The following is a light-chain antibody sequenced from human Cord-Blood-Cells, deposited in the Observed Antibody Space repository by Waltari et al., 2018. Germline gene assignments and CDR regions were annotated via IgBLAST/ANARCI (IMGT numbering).Light chain of an antibody. J-gene: IGKJ2*03. Sequence: DIQLTQSPSFLSASVGDRVTITCWASQGISSYLAWYQQKPGKAPKLLIYAASTLQSGVPLRFSGSGSGTEFTLTISSLQPEDFATYYCQQLNSYPYSFGQGTKLEIK. CDR3: QQLNSYPYS. CDR1: QGISSY. V-gene: IGKV1-9*01. CDR2: AAS.